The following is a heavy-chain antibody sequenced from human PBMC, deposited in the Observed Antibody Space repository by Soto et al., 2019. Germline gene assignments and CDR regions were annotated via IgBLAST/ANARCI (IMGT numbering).Heavy chain of an antibody. D-gene: IGHD4-4*01. CDR2: IIPILGIA. Sequence: ASVKVSCKASGGTFSSYTISWVRQAPGQGLEWMGRIIPILGIANYAQKFQGRVTITADKSTSTAYMELSSLRSEDTAVYYCARDSGDYSNHTPFKGFDYWGQGTLVTVSS. V-gene: IGHV1-69*04. CDR1: GGTFSSYT. J-gene: IGHJ4*02. CDR3: ARDSGDYSNHTPFKGFDY.